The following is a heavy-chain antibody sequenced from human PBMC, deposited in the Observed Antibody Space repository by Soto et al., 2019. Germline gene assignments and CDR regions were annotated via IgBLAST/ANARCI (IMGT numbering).Heavy chain of an antibody. V-gene: IGHV4-4*07. CDR2: IYTSGST. CDR1: GGSISSYY. D-gene: IGHD2-21*02. Sequence: SETLSLTCTVSGGSISSYYWSWSRQPAGKGLEWIGRIYTSGSTNYNPSLKSRVTMSVDTSKNQFSLKLSSVTAADTAVYYCARGSTVVTPSIFDPWGQGTLVTVSS. CDR3: ARGSTVVTPSIFDP. J-gene: IGHJ5*02.